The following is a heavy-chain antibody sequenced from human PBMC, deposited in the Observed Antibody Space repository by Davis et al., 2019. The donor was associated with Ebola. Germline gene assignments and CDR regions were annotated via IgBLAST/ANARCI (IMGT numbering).Heavy chain of an antibody. J-gene: IGHJ5*02. CDR1: GFTFSSYA. D-gene: IGHD3-10*01. CDR2: ISGSGGST. CDR3: AKGAYGSGSYYNFARWFDP. V-gene: IGHV3-23*01. Sequence: GESLKISCAASGFTFSSYAMSWVRQAPGKGLEWVSAISGSGGSTYYADSVKGRFTISRDNSKNTLYLQMNSLRAEDTAVYYCAKGAYGSGSYYNFARWFDPWGQGTLVTVSS.